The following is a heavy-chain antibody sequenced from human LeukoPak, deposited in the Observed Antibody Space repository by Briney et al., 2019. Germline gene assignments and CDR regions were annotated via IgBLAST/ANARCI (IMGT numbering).Heavy chain of an antibody. Sequence: GGSLRLSCAASGFTFRSYGMHWVRQAPGRGLEWVAFIRYDGNSNYYADSVKGRFTISRDNSRSTLYLQMNSLRAEDTAVYYCAKEEVISGNHGVYFDYWGQGTLVTVSS. J-gene: IGHJ4*02. CDR2: IRYDGNSN. CDR3: AKEEVISGNHGVYFDY. CDR1: GFTFRSYG. D-gene: IGHD3-22*01. V-gene: IGHV3-30*02.